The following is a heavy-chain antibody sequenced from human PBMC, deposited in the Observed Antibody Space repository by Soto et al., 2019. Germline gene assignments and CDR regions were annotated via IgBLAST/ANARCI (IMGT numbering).Heavy chain of an antibody. V-gene: IGHV1-69*12. Sequence: QVQLVQSGAEVKKPGSSVKVSCKASGGTFSSYAISWVRQAPGQGLEWMGGIIPIFGTANYAQKFQGRVTITADESTSTAYMELSSLRSEDTPVYYCARDAGGIQLWAPIYYYYGMDVWGQGTTVTVSS. D-gene: IGHD5-18*01. CDR2: IIPIFGTA. CDR1: GGTFSSYA. J-gene: IGHJ6*02. CDR3: ARDAGGIQLWAPIYYYYGMDV.